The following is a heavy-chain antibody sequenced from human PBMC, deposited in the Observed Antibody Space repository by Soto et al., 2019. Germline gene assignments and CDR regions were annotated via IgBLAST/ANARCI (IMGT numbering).Heavy chain of an antibody. CDR2: ILHDGSAE. CDR3: ARSRDGYSFYFYYGMDG. D-gene: IGHD4-4*01. J-gene: IGHJ6*04. CDR1: GFTFTSYG. V-gene: IGHV3-30*03. Sequence: QVQLVESGGGVVQPGRSLRLSCAASGFTFTSYGMHWVRQAPGKGLEWMALILHDGSAEYYADSVKGRFTISRDNSKNTLYLPMHSLRAEDTSVYYCARSRDGYSFYFYYGMDGLGEGTTVTVAS.